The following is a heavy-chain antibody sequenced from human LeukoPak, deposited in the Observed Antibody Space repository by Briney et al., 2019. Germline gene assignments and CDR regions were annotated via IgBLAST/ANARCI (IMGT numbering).Heavy chain of an antibody. V-gene: IGHV1-2*05. CDR3: ARTSRGSYPTTDY. D-gene: IGHD1-26*01. CDR2: INPNSGGT. CDR1: GYTFTGYY. J-gene: IGHJ4*02. Sequence: ASVKVSCKAPGYTFTGYYMHWVRQAPGQGLEWMGRINPNSGGTNYAQKFQGRVTMTRDTSISTAYMELSRLRSDDTVVYYCARTSRGSYPTTDYWGQGTLVTVSS.